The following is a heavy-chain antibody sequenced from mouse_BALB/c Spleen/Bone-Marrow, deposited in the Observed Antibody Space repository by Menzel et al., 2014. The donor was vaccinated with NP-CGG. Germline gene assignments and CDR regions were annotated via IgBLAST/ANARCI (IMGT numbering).Heavy chain of an antibody. CDR1: GYTFXSYW. J-gene: IGHJ2*01. Sequence: QVQLQQSGAELVKPGASVKLSCKAPGYTFXSYWMHWVKQRPGQGLEWIGEINPSNGRTNYNEKFKTKATLTVDKSSNTAYMQLSRLTSEDSAVYYCARKGADYEDYWGQGTTLTVSS. CDR2: INPSNGRT. CDR3: ARKGADYEDY. V-gene: IGHV1S81*02. D-gene: IGHD2-4*01.